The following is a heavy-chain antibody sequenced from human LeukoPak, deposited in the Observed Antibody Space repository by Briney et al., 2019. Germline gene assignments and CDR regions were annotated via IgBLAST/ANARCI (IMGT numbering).Heavy chain of an antibody. CDR2: IIPIFGTA. CDR1: GGTFSSYA. Sequence: SVKVSCKASGGTFSSYAISWVRQAPGQGLEWMGGIIPIFGTANYAQKFQGRVTITADESTSTAYMELSSLRSEDTAVYYCARDPLSPGVTTGVDAFDIWGQGTMVTVSS. CDR3: ARDPLSPGVTTGVDAFDI. J-gene: IGHJ3*02. V-gene: IGHV1-69*01. D-gene: IGHD4-17*01.